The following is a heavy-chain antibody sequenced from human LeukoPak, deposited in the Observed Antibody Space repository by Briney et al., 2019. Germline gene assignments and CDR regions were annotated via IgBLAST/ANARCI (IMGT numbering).Heavy chain of an antibody. J-gene: IGHJ4*02. CDR3: AKDPVGGVTTD. CDR1: GFTFSSYS. V-gene: IGHV3-48*04. Sequence: QSGGSLRLSCAASGFTFSSYSMNWVRQAPGKGLEWVSYISSSGSTIYYADSVKGRFTISRDNAKNSLYLQMNSLRAEDTAVYYCAKDPVGGVTTDWGQGTLVTVSS. CDR2: ISSSGSTI. D-gene: IGHD4-17*01.